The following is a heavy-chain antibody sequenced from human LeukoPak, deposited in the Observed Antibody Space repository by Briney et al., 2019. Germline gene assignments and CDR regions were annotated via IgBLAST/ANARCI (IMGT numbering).Heavy chain of an antibody. CDR3: AKDGTSGYYFFDY. CDR1: GFTFSSYE. J-gene: IGHJ4*02. CDR2: ISSSGSTI. Sequence: GGSLRLSCAASGFTFSSYEMNWVRQAPGKGLEWVSYISSSGSTIYYADSVKGRFTISRDNSKNTLYLQMNSLRAEDTAVYYCAKDGTSGYYFFDYWGQGTLVTVSS. D-gene: IGHD3-22*01. V-gene: IGHV3-48*03.